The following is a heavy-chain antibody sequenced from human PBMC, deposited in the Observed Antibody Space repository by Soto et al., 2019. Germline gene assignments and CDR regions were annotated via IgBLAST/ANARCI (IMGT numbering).Heavy chain of an antibody. J-gene: IGHJ6*02. CDR2: IIPFFGTA. CDR3: ACHCGGDWYSLIIYYSSVMDV. Sequence: QVQLVQSGAEVKKPGSSVKFSCTASGGTFSSYAISWERQAPGQGLEWMGGIIPFFGTANYAQKFQGRATITAAHSTSRSYMELISVSLDHTAVYYCACHCGGDWYSLIIYYSSVMDVWGQRTSVTVSS. V-gene: IGHV1-69*12. CDR1: GGTFSSYA. D-gene: IGHD2-21*02.